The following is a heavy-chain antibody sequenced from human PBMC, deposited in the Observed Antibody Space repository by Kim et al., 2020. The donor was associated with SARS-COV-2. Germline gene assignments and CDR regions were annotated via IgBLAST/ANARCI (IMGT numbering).Heavy chain of an antibody. CDR1: GFTFSTYW. CDR2: IKQDGSEQ. Sequence: GGSLRLSCAGSGFTFSTYWMSWVRQAPGKGLEWVANIKQDGSEQYYVDSVKGRFTISRDNAKNLMYLQMNSLRAEDTAVYYCARDSIAAGGKYYFYGMDVWGQGTTVTVSS. J-gene: IGHJ6*02. V-gene: IGHV3-7*03. CDR3: ARDSIAAGGKYYFYGMDV. D-gene: IGHD6-13*01.